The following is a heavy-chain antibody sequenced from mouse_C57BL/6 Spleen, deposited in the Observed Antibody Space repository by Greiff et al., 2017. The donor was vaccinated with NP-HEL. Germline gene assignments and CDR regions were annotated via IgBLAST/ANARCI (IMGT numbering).Heavy chain of an antibody. CDR2: IYPGDGDT. Sequence: VQLQQSGPELVKPGASVKISCKASGYAFSSSWMNWVKQRPGKGLEWIGRIYPGDGDTNYNGKFKGKATLTADKSSSTAYMQLSSLTSEDSAVYFCASWRGSSSDYWGKGTTLTVSS. CDR1: GYAFSSSW. D-gene: IGHD1-1*01. CDR3: ASWRGSSSDY. J-gene: IGHJ2*01. V-gene: IGHV1-82*01.